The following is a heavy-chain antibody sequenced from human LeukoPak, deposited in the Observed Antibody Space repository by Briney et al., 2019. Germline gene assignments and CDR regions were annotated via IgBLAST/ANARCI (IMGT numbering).Heavy chain of an antibody. J-gene: IGHJ5*02. CDR1: GGSISSYY. V-gene: IGHV4-4*07. Sequence: SETLSLTCTVSGGSISSYYWSWIRQPAGKGLEWIGRIYTSGSTNYNPSLKSRVTISVDTSKNQFSLKLSSVTAADTAVYYCARGVAVRGVKGWFDPWGQGTLVTVSS. CDR3: ARGVAVRGVKGWFDP. CDR2: IYTSGST. D-gene: IGHD3-10*01.